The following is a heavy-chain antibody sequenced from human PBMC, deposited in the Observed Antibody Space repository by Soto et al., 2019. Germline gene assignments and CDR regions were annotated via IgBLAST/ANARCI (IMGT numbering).Heavy chain of an antibody. CDR2: ISYDGSNK. D-gene: IGHD6-19*01. CDR1: GFTFSSYA. Sequence: GGSLRLSCAASGFTFSSYAMHWVRQAPGKGLEWVAVISYDGSNKYYADSVKGRFTISRDNSKNTLYLQMNSLRAEDTAVYYCARPSGAVAPKWGQGTLVTVSS. V-gene: IGHV3-30-3*01. J-gene: IGHJ4*02. CDR3: ARPSGAVAPK.